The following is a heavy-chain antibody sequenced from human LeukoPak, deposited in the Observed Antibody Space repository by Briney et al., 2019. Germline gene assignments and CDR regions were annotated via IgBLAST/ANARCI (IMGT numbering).Heavy chain of an antibody. D-gene: IGHD3-16*01. Sequence: SETLSLTCTVSGGSISSYYWSWIRQPPGKGLEWIGYIYYSGSTNYNPSLKSRVTISVDTSKNQFSLKLSSVTAADTAVYYCARGGSNYVGEFDYWGQGTLVAVSS. CDR1: GGSISSYY. J-gene: IGHJ4*02. CDR2: IYYSGST. V-gene: IGHV4-59*01. CDR3: ARGGSNYVGEFDY.